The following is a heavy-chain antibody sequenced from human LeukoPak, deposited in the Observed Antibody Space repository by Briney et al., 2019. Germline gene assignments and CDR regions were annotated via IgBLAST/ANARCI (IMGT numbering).Heavy chain of an antibody. J-gene: IGHJ6*02. CDR2: INQSGST. CDR3: ARGYCSSTSCYFWGYYYGMDV. D-gene: IGHD2-2*01. V-gene: IGHV4-34*01. CDR1: GGSFSGYY. Sequence: PSETLSLTCAVYGGSFSGYYWSWIRQPPGKGLEWIGEINQSGSTNYNPSLKSRVTISVDTSKNQFSLKLSSVTAADTAVYYCARGYCSSTSCYFWGYYYGMDVWGQGTTVTVSS.